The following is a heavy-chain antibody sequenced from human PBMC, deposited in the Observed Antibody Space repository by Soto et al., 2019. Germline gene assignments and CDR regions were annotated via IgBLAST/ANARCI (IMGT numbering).Heavy chain of an antibody. J-gene: IGHJ4*02. V-gene: IGHV3-9*01. D-gene: IGHD6-6*01. CDR1: GFTFDDYA. CDR3: AKDMRRYSSSSQIADY. Sequence: EVQLVESGGGLVQPGRSLRLSCAASGFTFDDYAMHWVRQAPGKGLAWVSGISWNSGSIGYADSVKGRFTISRDNAKNSLYLQMNSLRAEDTALYYCAKDMRRYSSSSQIADYWGQGTLVTVSS. CDR2: ISWNSGSI.